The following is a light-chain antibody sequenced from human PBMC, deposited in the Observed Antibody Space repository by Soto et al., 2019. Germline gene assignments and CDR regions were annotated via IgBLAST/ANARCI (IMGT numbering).Light chain of an antibody. J-gene: IGKJ4*01. Sequence: EIVLTQSPGALSVAPGETLSLSCRASEAINNNFVAWYQQRPCQVPRLLKSCASIRVSGVPDRISGRSSGTGFILNIARVEPEDAAVYFCQQDHLSPLTLGGGTQV. CDR3: QQDHLSPLT. V-gene: IGKV3-20*01. CDR2: CAS. CDR1: EAINNNF.